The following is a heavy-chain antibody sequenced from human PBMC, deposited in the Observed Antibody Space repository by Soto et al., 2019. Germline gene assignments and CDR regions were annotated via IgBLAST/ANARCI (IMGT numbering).Heavy chain of an antibody. CDR3: ARDQREGFDWLLSHDY. V-gene: IGHV1-18*04. Sequence: QVQLVQSGAAVKKPGASVKVSCKASGYTFTSYGISWVRQAPGQGLEWMGWISAYNGNTNYAQKLQGRVTITTDTSTSTAYMELRSLRSDDTAVYYCARDQREGFDWLLSHDYWGQGTLVTVSS. D-gene: IGHD3-9*01. CDR2: ISAYNGNT. J-gene: IGHJ4*02. CDR1: GYTFTSYG.